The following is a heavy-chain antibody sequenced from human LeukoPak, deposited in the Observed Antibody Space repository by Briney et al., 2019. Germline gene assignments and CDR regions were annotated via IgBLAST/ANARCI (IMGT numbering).Heavy chain of an antibody. V-gene: IGHV4-59*08. D-gene: IGHD2/OR15-2a*01. CDR3: ARHSSRWTPNRNFDY. Sequence: PSETLSLTCTVSGGSISSYYWSWIRQPPGKGLEWIGYIYYSGSTNYNPSLKSRVTISVDTSKNQFSPKLSSVAAADTAVYYCARHSSRWTPNRNFDYWGQGTLVTVSS. J-gene: IGHJ4*02. CDR1: GGSISSYY. CDR2: IYYSGST.